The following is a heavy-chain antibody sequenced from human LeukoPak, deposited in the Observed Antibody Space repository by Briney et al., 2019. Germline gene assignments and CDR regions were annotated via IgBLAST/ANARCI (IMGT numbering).Heavy chain of an antibody. D-gene: IGHD3-22*01. J-gene: IGHJ4*02. CDR2: ISGSGGST. CDR1: GFTFSSYA. V-gene: IGHV3-23*01. CDR3: AKDLAWTYYYDSSGSDY. Sequence: PGGSLRLSCAASGFTFSSYAMSWVRQAPGKGLEWGSAISGSGGSTYYADSVKGRFTISRDNSKNTLYLQMNSLRAEDTAVYYCAKDLAWTYYYDSSGSDYWGQGTLVTVSS.